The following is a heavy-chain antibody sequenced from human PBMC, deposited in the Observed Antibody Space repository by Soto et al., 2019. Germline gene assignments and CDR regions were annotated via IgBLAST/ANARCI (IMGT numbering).Heavy chain of an antibody. Sequence: PGGSLRLSCAASGFTFDDYAMHWVRQAPGKGLEWVSGISWNSGSIGYADSVKGRFTISRDNAKNSLYLQMNSLRAEDTALYYCAKDSPVRPRDYYYYMDFWGKGTSVTVSS. CDR1: GFTFDDYA. V-gene: IGHV3-9*01. J-gene: IGHJ6*03. D-gene: IGHD3-10*02. CDR2: ISWNSGSI. CDR3: AKDSPVRPRDYYYYMDF.